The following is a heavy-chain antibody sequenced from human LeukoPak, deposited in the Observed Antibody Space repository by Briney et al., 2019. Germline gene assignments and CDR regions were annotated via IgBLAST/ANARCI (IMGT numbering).Heavy chain of an antibody. D-gene: IGHD3-10*01. J-gene: IGHJ5*02. V-gene: IGHV3-21*04. CDR2: ISSSSSYI. CDR1: GFTFSSYS. CDR3: ARGPAMVRGGNWFDP. Sequence: PGGSLRLSCAASGFTFSSYSMNWVRQAPGKGLEWVSSISSSSSYIYYADSVKGRFTISRDNAKNSLYLQMNSLRAEDTAVYYCARGPAMVRGGNWFDPWGQGTLVTVSS.